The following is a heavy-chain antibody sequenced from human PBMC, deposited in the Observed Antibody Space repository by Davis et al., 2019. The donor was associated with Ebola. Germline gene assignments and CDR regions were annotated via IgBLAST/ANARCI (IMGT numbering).Heavy chain of an antibody. CDR3: ARRHGKQALFYY. V-gene: IGHV1-8*01. CDR1: GYTFTSYD. D-gene: IGHD6-13*01. Sequence: AASVKVSCKASGYTFTSYDINWVRQATGQGLEWMGWMNPNSGNTGYVQKFQGRVTMTRNTSISTAYMEVSSLRSEDTAVYFCARRHGKQALFYYWGQGTLVTVSS. CDR2: MNPNSGNT. J-gene: IGHJ4*02.